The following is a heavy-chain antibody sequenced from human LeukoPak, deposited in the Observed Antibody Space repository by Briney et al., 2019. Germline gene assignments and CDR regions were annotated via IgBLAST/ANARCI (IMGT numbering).Heavy chain of an antibody. CDR2: IYPGDSDT. V-gene: IGHV5-51*01. J-gene: IGHJ6*02. D-gene: IGHD3-10*01. CDR3: AKQPNSGSYNYYYGMDV. Sequence: GESLKISCKGSGYSFTSYWIGWVCQMPGKGLEWMGIIYPGDSDTRYSPSFQGQVTISADKSISTAYLQWGSLKASDTAMYYCAKQPNSGSYNYYYGMDVWGQGTTVTVSS. CDR1: GYSFTSYW.